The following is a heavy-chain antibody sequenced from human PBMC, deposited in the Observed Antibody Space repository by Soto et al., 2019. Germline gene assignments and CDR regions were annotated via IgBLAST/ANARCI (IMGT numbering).Heavy chain of an antibody. CDR2: ISGHNGET. V-gene: IGHV1-18*01. Sequence: ASVKVSCKASDYIFSKYGISWVRQAPGQGLEWMGWISGHNGETKYAQRFQGRVTMTTDTSTNTAYLEMRGLRSDDTATYYCATTDNSAWVFDPWGQGTLVTVSS. CDR1: DYIFSKYG. CDR3: ATTDNSAWVFDP. J-gene: IGHJ5*02. D-gene: IGHD4-4*01.